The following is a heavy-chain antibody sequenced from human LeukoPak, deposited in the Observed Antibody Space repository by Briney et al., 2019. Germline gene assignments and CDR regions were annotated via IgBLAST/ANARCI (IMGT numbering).Heavy chain of an antibody. V-gene: IGHV4-4*07. Sequence: PSETLSLTCTVSGGSLWTFYWIWIRQSAGKGLEYIGRIHPTGSTNYQPSLQRRLTMSLDTSKNQFSMTLQFVTAADTAVYFCSRAHSGFYLDAWGQGTLVTVSS. CDR3: SRAHSGFYLDA. CDR2: IHPTGST. CDR1: GGSLWTFY. D-gene: IGHD3-22*01. J-gene: IGHJ4*02.